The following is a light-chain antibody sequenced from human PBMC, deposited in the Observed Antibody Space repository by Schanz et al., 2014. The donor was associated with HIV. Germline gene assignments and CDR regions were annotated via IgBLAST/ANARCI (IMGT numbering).Light chain of an antibody. V-gene: IGLV1-51*01. Sequence: QSVLTQPPSVSAAPGQKVIISCSGDTFNIGNNYVSWYQQLPSTAPKALIYENDRRTSGISDRFSASKSGTSATLAIAGLQTDDEGDYFCGTWDHSLNSWVFGGGTQLTVL. J-gene: IGLJ3*02. CDR3: GTWDHSLNSWV. CDR1: TFNIGNNY. CDR2: END.